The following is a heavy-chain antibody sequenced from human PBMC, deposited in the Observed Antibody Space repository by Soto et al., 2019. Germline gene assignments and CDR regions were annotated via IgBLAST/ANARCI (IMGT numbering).Heavy chain of an antibody. V-gene: IGHV5-51*01. Sequence: GESLKISCKASGYRFTNYWIAWVRQMPEKGLEGMGIIYPGDSDTRYSPSFQGQVTISADRSISTAYLHWSSLQASDTAFYYCPRISEMAKVAAFDYWGQGTMVTVSS. D-gene: IGHD6-25*01. CDR1: GYRFTNYW. CDR2: IYPGDSDT. J-gene: IGHJ4*02. CDR3: PRISEMAKVAAFDY.